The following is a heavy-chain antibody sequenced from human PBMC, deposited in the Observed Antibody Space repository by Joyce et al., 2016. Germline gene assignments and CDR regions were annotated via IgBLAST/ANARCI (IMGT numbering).Heavy chain of an antibody. D-gene: IGHD3-3*01. J-gene: IGHJ1*01. CDR2: IWYDGSNE. CDR1: GFTFSSYG. Sequence: QVQLVQSGGGVVQPGRSLRLSCAASGFTFSSYGMHWVRQAPGKGVEWVAVIWYDGSNEYYADSVKGRLTISRDNFNNTVYLQMSSLRAEDTAVYYCARGFLYYDFLSGYLGYFQHWGQGALVTVSS. V-gene: IGHV3-33*01. CDR3: ARGFLYYDFLSGYLGYFQH.